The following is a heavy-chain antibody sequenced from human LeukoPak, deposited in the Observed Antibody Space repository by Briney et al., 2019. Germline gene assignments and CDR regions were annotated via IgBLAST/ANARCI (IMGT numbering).Heavy chain of an antibody. CDR3: ARGDILTGHGVDY. J-gene: IGHJ4*02. CDR1: GGTFSSYA. D-gene: IGHD3-9*01. Sequence: SVKVSCKASGGTFSSYAISWVRQAPGQGLEWMGGIIPIFGTANYAQKFQGRVTITTDKSTSTAYMELSSLRSEDTAVYYCARGDILTGHGVDYWGQGTLVTVSS. CDR2: IIPIFGTA. V-gene: IGHV1-69*05.